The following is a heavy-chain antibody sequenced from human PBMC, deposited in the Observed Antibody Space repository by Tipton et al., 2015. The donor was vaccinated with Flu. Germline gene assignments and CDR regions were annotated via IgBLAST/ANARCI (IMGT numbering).Heavy chain of an antibody. D-gene: IGHD3-16*01. CDR1: GGSISSSSHY. Sequence: TLSLTCTVSGGSISSSSHYWGWIRQAPGRGLEWVGSIYYTGYPCYNSSLKSRLAMSTDTSKKQFSLRLSSVTAADTAVYYCAKVLFGWVESWAQGTLVTVAS. CDR3: AKVLFGWVES. CDR2: IYYTGYP. J-gene: IGHJ5*01. V-gene: IGHV4-39*07.